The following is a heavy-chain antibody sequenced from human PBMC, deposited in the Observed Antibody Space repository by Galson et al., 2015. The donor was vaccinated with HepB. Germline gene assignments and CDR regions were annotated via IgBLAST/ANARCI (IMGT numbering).Heavy chain of an antibody. CDR2: IVPEFGTT. CDR3: ATWPGVAGDKYNFWSGPFDY. Sequence: SVKVSCKASGGHFYRYPLHWVRQGPGRGPEWMGGIVPEFGTTSYARKFQGRVAITADKSTNIAYMQLSSLTSEDTAVYYCATWPGVAGDKYNFWSGPFDYWGQGTLVTVSS. CDR1: GGHFYRYP. D-gene: IGHD3-3*01. V-gene: IGHV1-69*06. J-gene: IGHJ4*02.